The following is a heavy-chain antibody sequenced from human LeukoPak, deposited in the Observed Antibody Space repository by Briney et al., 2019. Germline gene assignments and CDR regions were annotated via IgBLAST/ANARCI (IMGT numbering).Heavy chain of an antibody. Sequence: ASVKVSCKASGYTFTSYGISWVRQAPGQGLEWMGWISAYNGNTNYAQKPQGRVTMTTDTSTSTAYMELRSLRSDDTAIYYCATYRQVLLPFESWGQGTLVTVSS. CDR1: GYTFTSYG. D-gene: IGHD2-8*02. CDR2: ISAYNGNT. CDR3: ATYRQVLLPFES. V-gene: IGHV1-18*01. J-gene: IGHJ4*02.